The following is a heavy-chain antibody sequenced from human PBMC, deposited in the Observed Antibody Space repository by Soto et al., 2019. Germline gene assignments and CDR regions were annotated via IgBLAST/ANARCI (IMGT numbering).Heavy chain of an antibody. CDR1: VGSISSNDFY. V-gene: IGHV4-39*01. Sequence: PSETLSLTCTFSVGSISSNDFYCGWVRQPPGKGLEWIGGIHYSGNTYYNPSLKSRVTISVDTPKDRFYLKLSSVTAADTAVYYCSRQQDGIRFFDCSSQGTQVTVSS. D-gene: IGHD3-3*01. J-gene: IGHJ4*02. CDR3: SRQQDGIRFFDC. CDR2: IHYSGNT.